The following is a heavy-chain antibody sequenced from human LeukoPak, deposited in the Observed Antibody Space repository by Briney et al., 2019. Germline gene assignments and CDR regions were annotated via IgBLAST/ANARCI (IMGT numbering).Heavy chain of an antibody. CDR2: IDSDVSST. V-gene: IGHV3-74*03. Sequence: GGSLRLSCAASGFTVSRYWMHWVRQAPGNGLVWVSRIDSDVSSTTYADSVKGRFIISRDNAKNTLYLQMNSLRAEDKAVYCCARTVTDAFDIWGQGTMVTV. CDR1: GFTVSRYW. D-gene: IGHD3-16*02. J-gene: IGHJ3*02. CDR3: ARTVTDAFDI.